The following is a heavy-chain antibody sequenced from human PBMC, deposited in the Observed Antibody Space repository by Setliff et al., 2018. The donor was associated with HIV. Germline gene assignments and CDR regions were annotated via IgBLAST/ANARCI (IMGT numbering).Heavy chain of an antibody. CDR2: IRSKAYGGTT. CDR3: TRVSAWIQLTYYFDY. Sequence: PGGSLRLSCTASGFTFGDFAMSWVRQAPGKGLEWVAFIRSKAYGGTTEYAASVKGRFSISRDDSKSIAYLQMNSLKAEDTAVYYCTRVSAWIQLTYYFDYWGQGTLVTVS. CDR1: GFTFGDFA. D-gene: IGHD5-18*01. V-gene: IGHV3-49*04. J-gene: IGHJ4*02.